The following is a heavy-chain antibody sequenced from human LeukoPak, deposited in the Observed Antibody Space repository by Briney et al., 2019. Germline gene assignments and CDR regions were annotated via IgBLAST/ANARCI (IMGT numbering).Heavy chain of an antibody. Sequence: PGGSLRLSCAASGFKFNGKWMTWVRQAPGKGLEWVSSITSSSSYIFYADSVKGRFTISRDNAKNSLYLQMNSLRAEDTAVYYCARYSGTYRDFWGQGTLVTVSS. CDR1: GFKFNGKW. J-gene: IGHJ4*02. D-gene: IGHD1-26*01. CDR2: ITSSSSYI. V-gene: IGHV3-21*01. CDR3: ARYSGTYRDF.